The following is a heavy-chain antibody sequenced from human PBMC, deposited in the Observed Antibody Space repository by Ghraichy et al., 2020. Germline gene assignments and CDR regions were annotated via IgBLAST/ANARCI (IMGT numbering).Heavy chain of an antibody. CDR2: IWRDGSDE. D-gene: IGHD4-17*01. Sequence: GGSLRLSCVASGFTFNSYAMHWVRQAPGKGLEWLAVIWRDGSDEYYADSVKGRFTISRDNSDNRLYLQMNSLRVEDTAVYYCARSNYGDYETDYWGRGTLVTVSS. CDR1: GFTFNSYA. J-gene: IGHJ4*02. CDR3: ARSNYGDYETDY. V-gene: IGHV3-33*01.